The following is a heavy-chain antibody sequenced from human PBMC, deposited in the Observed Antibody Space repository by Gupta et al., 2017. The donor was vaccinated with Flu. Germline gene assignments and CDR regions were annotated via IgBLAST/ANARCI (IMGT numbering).Heavy chain of an antibody. CDR1: SHW. CDR3: ARDGSTLTTLSSLDV. V-gene: IGHV3-74*01. J-gene: IGHJ6*02. D-gene: IGHD4-17*01. Sequence: SHWMHWVRQAPGKGVVWISRSNSGGSSTRYADSVKGRFTISRDNAKNTLYLQMNSLRAEDTAVYFCARDGSTLTTLSSLDVWGQGTTGTVSS. CDR2: SNSGGSST.